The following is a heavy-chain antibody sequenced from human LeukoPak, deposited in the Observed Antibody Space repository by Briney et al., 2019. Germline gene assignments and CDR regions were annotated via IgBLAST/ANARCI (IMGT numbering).Heavy chain of an antibody. V-gene: IGHV3-15*01. CDR2: IKSKTDGGTT. CDR1: GGSISGYY. CDR3: TADLDKKQIDY. J-gene: IGHJ4*02. Sequence: PSETLSLTCTVSGGSISGYYWSWIRQPPGKGLEWVGRIKSKTDGGTTDYAAPVKGRFTVSRDDSNNTLSLQMNSLKTEDTAVYYCTADLDKKQIDYWGQGTLVTVSS.